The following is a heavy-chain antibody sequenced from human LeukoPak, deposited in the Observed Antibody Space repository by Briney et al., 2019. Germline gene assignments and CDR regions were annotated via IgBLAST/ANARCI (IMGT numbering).Heavy chain of an antibody. D-gene: IGHD6-13*01. J-gene: IGHJ4*02. Sequence: GGSLRLSCAASGFTLSSYAMSWVRQAPGKGLEWVSGIRGSGAITYYADSVKGRFTISRDNSKSTLFLHMNSLRAEDTAVYYCAKDRGSWFALFDSWGQGTLVTVSS. CDR2: IRGSGAIT. CDR3: AKDRGSWFALFDS. CDR1: GFTLSSYA. V-gene: IGHV3-23*01.